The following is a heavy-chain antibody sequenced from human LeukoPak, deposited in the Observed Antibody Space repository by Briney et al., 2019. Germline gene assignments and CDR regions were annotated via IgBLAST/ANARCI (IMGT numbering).Heavy chain of an antibody. J-gene: IGHJ2*01. CDR2: IYYSGST. V-gene: IGHV4-61*08. Sequence: SETLSLTCTVSGGSISSGGYYWSWIRQPPGKGLEWIGYIYYSGSTNYNPSLKSRVTISVDTSKNQFSLKLSSVTAADTAVYYCARGIPSVAAGTGWYFDLWGRGTLVTVSS. CDR1: GGSISSGGYY. CDR3: ARGIPSVAAGTGWYFDL. D-gene: IGHD6-13*01.